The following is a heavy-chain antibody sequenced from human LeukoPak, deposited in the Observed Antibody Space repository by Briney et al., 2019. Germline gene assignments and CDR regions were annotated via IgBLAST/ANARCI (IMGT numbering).Heavy chain of an antibody. J-gene: IGHJ6*02. CDR1: GFTFSSYA. D-gene: IGHD3-10*01. Sequence: GGSLRLSCAASGFTFSSYAMSWVRRAPGKGLEWVSAISGSGGSTYYADSVKGRFTISRDNSKNTLYLQMNSLRAEDTAVYYCAKDLSSRYYGSGGMDVWGQGTTVTVSS. V-gene: IGHV3-23*01. CDR2: ISGSGGST. CDR3: AKDLSSRYYGSGGMDV.